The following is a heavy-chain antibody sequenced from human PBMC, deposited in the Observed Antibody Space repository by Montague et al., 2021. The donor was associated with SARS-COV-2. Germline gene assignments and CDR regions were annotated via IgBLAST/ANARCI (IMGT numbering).Heavy chain of an antibody. J-gene: IGHJ4*02. D-gene: IGHD4-17*01. Sequence: SETLSLTCSRLVSWNSGAYRKCIRLNPSNMLKSFADIYFSRNTNYNPSLKSRVTISVDTSKNQFSLKLSSVTAADTAVYYCARVVAYGDYPTPPTFDYWGQGTLVTVSS. V-gene: IGHV4-59*01. CDR2: IYFSRNT. CDR3: ARVVAYGDYPTPPTFDY. CDR1: VSWNSGAY.